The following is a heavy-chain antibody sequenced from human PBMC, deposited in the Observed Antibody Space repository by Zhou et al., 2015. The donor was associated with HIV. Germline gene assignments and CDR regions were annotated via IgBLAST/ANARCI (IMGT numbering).Heavy chain of an antibody. V-gene: IGHV1-69*12. J-gene: IGHJ4*02. CDR3: ARGEGRVPITMIVVVPGPSVFDY. Sequence: QVQLVQSGAEVKKPGSSVKVSCKASGGTFSSYAISWVRQAPGQGLEWMGGIIPIFGTANYAQKFQGRVTITADESTSTAYMELSSLRSDDTAVYYCARGEGRVPITMIVVVPGPSVFDYWGQGTLVTVSS. CDR2: IIPIFGTA. CDR1: GGTFSSYA. D-gene: IGHD3-22*01.